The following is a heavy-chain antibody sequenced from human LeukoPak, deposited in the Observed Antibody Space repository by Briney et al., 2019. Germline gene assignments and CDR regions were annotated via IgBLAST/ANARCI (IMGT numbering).Heavy chain of an antibody. D-gene: IGHD2-15*01. CDR2: ISAYNGNT. V-gene: IGHV1-18*01. CDR1: GYTFTSYG. CDR3: AREPRYCSGGSCYYYGMDV. Sequence: ASVKVSCKASGYTFTSYGISWVRQAPGQGLEWMGWISAYNGNTNYAQKLKGRVTMTKDTSTRTAYMELRSLRSDDTAVYYCAREPRYCSGGSCYYYGMDVWGQGTTVTVSS. J-gene: IGHJ6*02.